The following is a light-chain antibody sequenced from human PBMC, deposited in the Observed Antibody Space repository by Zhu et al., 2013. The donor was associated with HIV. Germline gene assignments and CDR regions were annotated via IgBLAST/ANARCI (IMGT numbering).Light chain of an antibody. V-gene: IGKV3-20*01. CDR1: QSIGSHY. Sequence: LVLKQSPGTLSLSPGESATLSCRASQSIGSHYLAWYQQKHGQAPRLLIYGTSNRAAGIPDRFSGSGSGTDFALTITRLEPEDFAVYHCQQYGNSPPTFGPGTKLDI. J-gene: IGKJ3*01. CDR2: GTS. CDR3: QQYGNSPPT.